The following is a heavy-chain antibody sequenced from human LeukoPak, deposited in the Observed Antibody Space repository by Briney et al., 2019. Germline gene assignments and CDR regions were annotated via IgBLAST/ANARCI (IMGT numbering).Heavy chain of an antibody. CDR1: GYTFTGYY. CDR3: ARDSSPFYGAGAFGI. D-gene: IGHD3-10*01. J-gene: IGHJ3*02. CDR2: INPNSGGT. V-gene: IGHV1-2*02. Sequence: ASVKVSCKASGYTFTGYYMHWVRQAPGQGLEWMGWINPNSGGTNYAQKFQGRDTMTRDTSISTAYMELSRLRSDDTAVYYCARDSSPFYGAGAFGIWGQGTMVTVSS.